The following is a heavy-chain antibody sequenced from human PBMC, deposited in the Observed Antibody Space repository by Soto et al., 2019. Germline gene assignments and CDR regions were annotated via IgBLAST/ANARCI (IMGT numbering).Heavy chain of an antibody. CDR1: GFTYGAYE. V-gene: IGHV3-48*03. J-gene: IGHJ6*02. Sequence: EVQLVESGGGLVQPGGSLRLSCAVSGFTYGAYEMNWVRQAPGKGVEWVSYISSSGSIRYYADSVQGRFTISRDNANNSLYLQMNSLRAEDTAVYYCARDLRTLDRGVTYGMDVWGQGTTVTVSS. D-gene: IGHD3-10*01. CDR3: ARDLRTLDRGVTYGMDV. CDR2: ISSSGSIR.